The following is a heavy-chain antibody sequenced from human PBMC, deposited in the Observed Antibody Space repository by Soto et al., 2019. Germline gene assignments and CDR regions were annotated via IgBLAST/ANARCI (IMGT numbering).Heavy chain of an antibody. J-gene: IGHJ4*02. V-gene: IGHV4-59*01. D-gene: IGHD3-3*01. CDR3: ARARSGYSNFDY. Sequence: SETLSLTCTVSGGSISSYWWSWIRQPPGKGLEWIGYINYSGSTNYNPSLKSRVTISVDTSKNQFSLKLSSVTAADTAVYCCARARSGYSNFDYWGQGALVTVSS. CDR2: INYSGST. CDR1: GGSISSYW.